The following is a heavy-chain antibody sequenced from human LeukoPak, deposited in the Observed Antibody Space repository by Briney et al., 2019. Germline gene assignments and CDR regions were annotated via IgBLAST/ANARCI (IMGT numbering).Heavy chain of an antibody. Sequence: SETLSLTCTVSGGSVSNYYWSWIRQPPGKGLEYIGHVYYSGSTDYNPSLKSRLAISVDTSKNQFSLKLSSVTAADTAVYYCARDPSVDIVATIPFDYWGQGTLVTVSS. V-gene: IGHV4-59*02. CDR2: VYYSGST. J-gene: IGHJ4*02. D-gene: IGHD5-12*01. CDR3: ARDPSVDIVATIPFDY. CDR1: GGSVSNYY.